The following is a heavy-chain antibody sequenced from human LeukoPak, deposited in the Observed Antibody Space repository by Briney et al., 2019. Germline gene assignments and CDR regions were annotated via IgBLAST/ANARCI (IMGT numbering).Heavy chain of an antibody. V-gene: IGHV1-69*04. CDR1: GGTLSSYA. D-gene: IGHD6-19*01. Sequence: GSSVKVSCKASGGTLSSYAISWVRQAPGQGLEWVGRIIPIFGIANYAQKFQGRVTVTADKSTSTAYMELSSLRSEDTAVYYCARIWEVGWYAYWGQGTLVTVSS. CDR3: ARIWEVGWYAY. J-gene: IGHJ4*02. CDR2: IIPIFGIA.